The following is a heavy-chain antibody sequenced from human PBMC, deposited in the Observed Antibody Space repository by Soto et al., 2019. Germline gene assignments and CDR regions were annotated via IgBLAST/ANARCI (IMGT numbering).Heavy chain of an antibody. CDR3: ARDGREASGMDV. V-gene: IGHV4-59*11. Sequence: SETLSLTCTFSGCSISSHYWSWVRQAPGKGLEWIGHIYYRGSTNYNPSLRSRSTISVDASKSQFSLKLNSVTTADMAVYYCARDGREASGMDVWGQGTKVTVS. CDR2: IYYRGST. J-gene: IGHJ6*02. CDR1: GCSISSHY. D-gene: IGHD1-26*01.